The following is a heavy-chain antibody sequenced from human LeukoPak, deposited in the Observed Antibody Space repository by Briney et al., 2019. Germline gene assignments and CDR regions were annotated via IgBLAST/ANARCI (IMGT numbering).Heavy chain of an antibody. CDR1: GGSFSGYY. Sequence: PSETLSLTCAVYGGSFSGYYWSWIRQPPGKGLEWIGEINHSGSTNYSPSLKSRVTISVDTSKNQFSLKLSSVTAADTAVYYCARGHLKRFFGYNWFDPWGQGTLVTVSS. D-gene: IGHD3-3*01. CDR2: INHSGST. V-gene: IGHV4-34*01. CDR3: ARGHLKRFFGYNWFDP. J-gene: IGHJ5*02.